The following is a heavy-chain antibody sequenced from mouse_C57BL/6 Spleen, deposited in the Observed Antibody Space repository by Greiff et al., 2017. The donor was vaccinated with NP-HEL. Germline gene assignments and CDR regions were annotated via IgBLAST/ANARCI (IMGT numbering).Heavy chain of an antibody. V-gene: IGHV1-52*01. J-gene: IGHJ3*01. D-gene: IGHD3-2*02. CDR3: ARADSSGYFAY. CDR2: IDPSDSET. Sequence: QVQLQQPGAELVRPGSSVKLSCKASGYTFTSYWMHWVKQRPIQGLEWIGNIDPSDSETHYNQKFKDKATLTVDKSSSTAYMQLSRLTSEDSAVYYCARADSSGYFAYWGKGTLVTVSA. CDR1: GYTFTSYW.